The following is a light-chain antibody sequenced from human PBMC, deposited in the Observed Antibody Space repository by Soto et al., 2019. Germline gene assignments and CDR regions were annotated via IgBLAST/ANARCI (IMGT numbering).Light chain of an antibody. CDR1: QTIMTY. J-gene: IGKJ1*01. CDR3: QQYNSYRT. CDR2: AAS. V-gene: IGKV1-39*01. Sequence: DIQMTQSPSSLSASVGDEVTITCRASQTIMTYLNWYQLKPGKPPRLLIYAASSLQSGVPSRFSGSGSGTDFTLTISSLQPDDFVTYYCQQYNSYRTFGQGTKVDIK.